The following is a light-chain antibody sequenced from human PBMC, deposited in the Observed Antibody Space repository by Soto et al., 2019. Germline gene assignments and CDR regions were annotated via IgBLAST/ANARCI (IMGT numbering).Light chain of an antibody. CDR1: QSVSSY. CDR3: QLRSDWPSWT. CDR2: DAS. Sequence: EIVLTQSPATLSLSPGERATLSCRASQSVSSYLAWYQQKPGQAPRLLIYDASNRATGIPARFSGSRSGTDFTLTISSLEPEDFAVYYCQLRSDWPSWTFGQGTKVEIK. J-gene: IGKJ1*01. V-gene: IGKV3-11*01.